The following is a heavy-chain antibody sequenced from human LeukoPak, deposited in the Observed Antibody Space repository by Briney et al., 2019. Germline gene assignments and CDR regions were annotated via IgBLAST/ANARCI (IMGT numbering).Heavy chain of an antibody. CDR2: IRHDGSYK. Sequence: GGSLRLSCAASGFTFTKYGMDWVRQAPGKGLEWVAFIRHDGSYKYYADSVKGRFTISRDNSKNTLWLQMNSLRPEDTAVYYCARVLHKRNYDGTDYYGFWGQGTLVTVSS. J-gene: IGHJ4*02. CDR1: GFTFTKYG. V-gene: IGHV3-30*02. CDR3: ARVLHKRNYDGTDYYGF. D-gene: IGHD3-22*01.